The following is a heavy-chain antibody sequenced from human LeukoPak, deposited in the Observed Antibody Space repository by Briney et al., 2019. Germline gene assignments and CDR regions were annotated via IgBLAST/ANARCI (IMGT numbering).Heavy chain of an antibody. CDR1: GFTFNNYG. V-gene: IGHV3-30*18. J-gene: IGHJ4*02. CDR2: ISYDGRNI. Sequence: GGSLRLSCAASGFTFNNYGMHWVRQAPGKGLEWAAVISYDGRNIHYPDSVKGRFTISRDISTDTLWLQMDSLRTEDTAVYYCAKGPLRGTAAAIDYWGQGTLVTVSS. CDR3: AKGPLRGTAAAIDY. D-gene: IGHD2-2*01.